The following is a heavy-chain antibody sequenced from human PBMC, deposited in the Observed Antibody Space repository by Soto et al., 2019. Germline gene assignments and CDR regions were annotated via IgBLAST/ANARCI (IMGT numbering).Heavy chain of an antibody. CDR1: GGSISSDIYH. CDR3: AREDDGGDRDYYGLDV. CDR2: IYYSGSI. V-gene: IGHV4-30-4*08. J-gene: IGHJ6*02. Sequence: SETLSLTCTVSGGSISSDIYHWTWIRQSPGKGLEWIGYIYYSGSIFYNPSFKSRATISVDTSMYHFSLRLSSVTAADTAVYFCAREDDGGDRDYYGLDVWGQGTTVTVSS. D-gene: IGHD2-21*02.